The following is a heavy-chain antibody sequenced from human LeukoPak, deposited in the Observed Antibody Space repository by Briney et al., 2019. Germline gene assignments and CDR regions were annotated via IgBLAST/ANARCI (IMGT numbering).Heavy chain of an antibody. J-gene: IGHJ4*02. CDR1: GYTFTSYY. Sequence: GASVKVSCKASGYTFTSYYMHWVRQAPGQGLEWMGIINPSGGSTSYAQKFQGRVTMTRDMSTSTDYMELSSLRSEDTAVYYCARGQRITMVRGVIMDYWGQGTLVTVSS. CDR2: INPSGGST. CDR3: ARGQRITMVRGVIMDY. V-gene: IGHV1-46*01. D-gene: IGHD3-10*01.